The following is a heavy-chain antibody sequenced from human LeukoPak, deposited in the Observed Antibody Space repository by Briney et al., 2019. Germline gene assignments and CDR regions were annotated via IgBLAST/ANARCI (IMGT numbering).Heavy chain of an antibody. J-gene: IGHJ5*02. D-gene: IGHD6-13*01. Sequence: SETLSLTCTVSGGSISSSSYYWGWIRQPPGKGLEWIGSIYYSGSTYYNPSLKSRVTISVDTSKNQFSLKLSSVTAADTAVYYCARGAAAAAYNAFWFDPWGQGTLVTVSS. V-gene: IGHV4-39*01. CDR2: IYYSGST. CDR3: ARGAAAAAYNAFWFDP. CDR1: GGSISSSSYY.